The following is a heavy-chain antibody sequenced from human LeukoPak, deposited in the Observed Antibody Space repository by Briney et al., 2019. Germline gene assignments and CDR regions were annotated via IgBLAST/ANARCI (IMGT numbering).Heavy chain of an antibody. Sequence: SETLSLTCTVSGGSISSYYWSWIRQPPGKGLEWIGYIYYSGSPNYNPSLKSRVTISVDTSKNQFSLKLSSVTAADTAVYYCARHRASCYAPACDYYYYGMDVWGQGTTVTVSS. CDR2: IYYSGSP. V-gene: IGHV4-59*08. J-gene: IGHJ6*02. CDR3: ARHRASCYAPACDYYYYGMDV. D-gene: IGHD2-2*01. CDR1: GGSISSYY.